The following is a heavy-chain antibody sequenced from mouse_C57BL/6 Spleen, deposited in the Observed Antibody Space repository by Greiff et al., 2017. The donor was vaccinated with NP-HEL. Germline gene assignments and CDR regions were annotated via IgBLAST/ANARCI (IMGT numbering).Heavy chain of an antibody. CDR1: GYAFSSSW. CDR3: AETGTYWYFDV. Sequence: VKLQESGPELVKPGASVKISCMASGYAFSSSWMNWVKQRPGKGLEWIGRIYPGDGDTNYNGKFKGKATLTADKSSSTAYMQLSSLTSEDSAVYFCAETGTYWYFDVWGTGTTVTVSS. D-gene: IGHD4-1*01. J-gene: IGHJ1*03. CDR2: IYPGDGDT. V-gene: IGHV1-82*01.